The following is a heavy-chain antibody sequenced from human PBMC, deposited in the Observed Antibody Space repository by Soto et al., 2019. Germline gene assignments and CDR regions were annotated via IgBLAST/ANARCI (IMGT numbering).Heavy chain of an antibody. V-gene: IGHV5-51*01. CDR1: GYSFTSYW. D-gene: IGHD2-15*01. J-gene: IGHJ6*02. Sequence: GESLKISCKGSGYSFTSYWIGWVRQMPGKGLEWMGIIYPGDSDTRYSPSFQGQVTISRDNSKNTLYLQMNSLRAEDTAVYYCARAGCDGGSCYTLVGLRYGMDVWGQGTTVTVSS. CDR2: IYPGDSDT. CDR3: ARAGCDGGSCYTLVGLRYGMDV.